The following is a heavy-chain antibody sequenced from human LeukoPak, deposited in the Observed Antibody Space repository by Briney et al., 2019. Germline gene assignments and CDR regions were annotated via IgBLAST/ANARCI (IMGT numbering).Heavy chain of an antibody. D-gene: IGHD6-6*01. CDR1: GYSISGGYY. CDR3: ARVPHSSSSEWFDP. CDR2: IYHSGST. V-gene: IGHV4-38-2*02. Sequence: PSETLSLTCTVSGYSISGGYYWGWIRQPPGKGLEWIGSIYHSGSTYYNPSLKSRVTISVDTSKNHFSLKLRSVTAADTAVYYCARVPHSSSSEWFDPWGQGTLVTVSS. J-gene: IGHJ5*02.